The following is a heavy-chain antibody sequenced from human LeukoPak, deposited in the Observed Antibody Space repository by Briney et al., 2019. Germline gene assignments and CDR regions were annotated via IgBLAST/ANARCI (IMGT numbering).Heavy chain of an antibody. J-gene: IGHJ5*02. CDR2: ISYIGNT. Sequence: WIGSISYIGNTYYNPSLKSRVTISVDTSKNQLSLRLISVTAADTAIYYCARYSYGHGWFDPWGQGTLVTVSS. V-gene: IGHV4-39*01. CDR3: ARYSYGHGWFDP. D-gene: IGHD3-16*01.